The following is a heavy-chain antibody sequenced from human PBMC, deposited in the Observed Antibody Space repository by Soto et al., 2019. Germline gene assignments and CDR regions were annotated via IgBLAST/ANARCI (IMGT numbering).Heavy chain of an antibody. CDR1: GGTFSSYA. Sequence: ASVKVSCKASGGTFSSYAISWVRQAPGQGLEWMGWINPNSGGTNYAQKFQGWVTMTRDTSISTAYMELSRLRSDDTAVYYCARDLPCSSTSCPARGGYGMDVWGQGTTVTVSS. J-gene: IGHJ6*02. CDR3: ARDLPCSSTSCPARGGYGMDV. CDR2: INPNSGGT. D-gene: IGHD2-2*01. V-gene: IGHV1-2*04.